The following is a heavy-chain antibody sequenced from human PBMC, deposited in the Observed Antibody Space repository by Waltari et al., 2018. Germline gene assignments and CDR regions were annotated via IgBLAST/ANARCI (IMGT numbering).Heavy chain of an antibody. CDR2: IIPIFGTA. Sequence: QVQLVQSGAEVKKPGSSVKVSCKASGGTFSSYAISWVRQAPGHGLEWMGGIIPIFGTANYAQKFQGRVTITTDESTSTAYMELSSLRSEDTAVYYCARGGYCSGGSCRPTNWFDPWGQGTLVTVSS. J-gene: IGHJ5*02. D-gene: IGHD2-15*01. V-gene: IGHV1-69*05. CDR1: GGTFSSYA. CDR3: ARGGYCSGGSCRPTNWFDP.